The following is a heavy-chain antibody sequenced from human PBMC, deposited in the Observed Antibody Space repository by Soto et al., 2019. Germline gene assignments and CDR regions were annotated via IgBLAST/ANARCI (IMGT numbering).Heavy chain of an antibody. V-gene: IGHV3-23*01. CDR2: ISGSGGST. J-gene: IGHJ6*04. Sequence: GSLRLSCAASGFTFSSYALSWVRQAPGKGLEWVSAISGSGGSTYYADSVKGRFTISRDNSKNTLYLQMNSLRAEDTAVYYCAKDYYYVSGSYYARTRAGYYVMAVWGKGTTVTVSS. CDR3: AKDYYYVSGSYYARTRAGYYVMAV. D-gene: IGHD3-10*01. CDR1: GFTFSSYA.